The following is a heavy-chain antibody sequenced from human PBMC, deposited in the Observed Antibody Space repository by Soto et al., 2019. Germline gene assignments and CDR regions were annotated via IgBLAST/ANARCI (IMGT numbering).Heavy chain of an antibody. D-gene: IGHD3-10*02. J-gene: IGHJ4*02. Sequence: EVQLVESGGGLVPPGGSLRLSCAASGFTFSTYSMNWVRQAPGKGLEWVSFISSTGETTYYADSVKGRLPISRDNAKNSLFLQMTSLTAEDTAVYYCARDVRLPDYWGQGTLVTVSS. CDR1: GFTFSTYS. V-gene: IGHV3-48*01. CDR3: ARDVRLPDY. CDR2: ISSTGETT.